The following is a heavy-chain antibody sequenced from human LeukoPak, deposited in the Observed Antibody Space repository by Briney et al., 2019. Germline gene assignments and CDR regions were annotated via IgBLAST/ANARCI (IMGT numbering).Heavy chain of an antibody. D-gene: IGHD3-22*01. CDR3: ARDTEMYYYDSSGLDY. Sequence: PGGSLRLYCAASGFTFSSYAMHRVRQAPGKGLVWVAAISYDGSNKYYPDSVKGRFTISSDNSKNTLYLQMNRLRAEDTAVYYWARDTEMYYYDSSGLDYWGQGTLVTVSS. CDR2: ISYDGSNK. CDR1: GFTFSSYA. V-gene: IGHV3-30-3*01. J-gene: IGHJ4*02.